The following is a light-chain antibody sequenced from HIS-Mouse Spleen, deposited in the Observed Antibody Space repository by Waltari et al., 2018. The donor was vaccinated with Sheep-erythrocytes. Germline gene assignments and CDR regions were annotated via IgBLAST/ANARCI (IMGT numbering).Light chain of an antibody. CDR2: AGS. CDR1: SSDVGSSNL. V-gene: IGLV2-23*01. J-gene: IGLJ3*02. Sequence: QSALTQPASVSGSPGQSITISCTGTSSDVGSSNLVSWYQQHPRKPPQLRIYAGSKRPSGGSKSFCGAKSGNTASLTISGLQAEDEADYYCCSYAGSSTPWVFGGGTKLTVL. CDR3: CSYAGSSTPWV.